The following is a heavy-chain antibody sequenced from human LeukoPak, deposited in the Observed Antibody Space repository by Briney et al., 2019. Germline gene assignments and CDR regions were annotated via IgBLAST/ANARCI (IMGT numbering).Heavy chain of an antibody. J-gene: IGHJ4*02. CDR2: IYHSGST. D-gene: IGHD5-12*01. V-gene: IGHV4-30-2*05. CDR3: ARGLGYSGFDLLWY. Sequence: PSQTLSLTCTVSGGSISSGGYYWSWIRQPPGKGLEWIGYIYHSGSTYYNPSLKSRVTISVDTSKNQFSLKLSSVTAADTAVYYCARGLGYSGFDLLWYWGQGTLVTVSS. CDR1: GGSISSGGYY.